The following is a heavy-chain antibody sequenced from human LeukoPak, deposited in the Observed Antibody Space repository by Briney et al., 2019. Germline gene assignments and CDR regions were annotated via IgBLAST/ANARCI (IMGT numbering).Heavy chain of an antibody. CDR3: ARDIHGVREFITEYYSPFDY. V-gene: IGHV1-18*01. CDR1: GYTFMNFG. J-gene: IGHJ4*02. CDR2: ISAYNGHT. D-gene: IGHD3-10*01. Sequence: ASVKVSCKASGYTFMNFGISWVRQAPGQGLEWMGWISAYNGHTNLAQKFQGRVTMITDTSTTTAYMELRTLRSDDTAVYFCARDIHGVREFITEYYSPFDYWGQGTLVTVSS.